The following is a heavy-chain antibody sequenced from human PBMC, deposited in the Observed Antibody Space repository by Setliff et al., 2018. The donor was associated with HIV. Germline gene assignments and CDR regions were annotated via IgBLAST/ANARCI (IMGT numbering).Heavy chain of an antibody. CDR2: INPKFGGT. V-gene: IGHV1-2*02. J-gene: IGHJ4*02. D-gene: IGHD3-3*01. CDR1: GYTFTDYY. Sequence: ASVKVSCKASGYTFTDYYFHWVRQAPGQGLEWMGWINPKFGGTLYAQKFRGRVTMTRDMSINTVYVELSSLSSDDTAVYYCARDLSTHWSGYSLGFWGPGTLVT. CDR3: ARDLSTHWSGYSLGF.